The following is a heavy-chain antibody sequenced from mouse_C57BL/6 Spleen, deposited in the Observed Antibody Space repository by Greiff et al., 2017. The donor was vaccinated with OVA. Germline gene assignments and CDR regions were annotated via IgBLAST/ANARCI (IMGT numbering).Heavy chain of an antibody. Sequence: VKLMESGPELVKPGASVKISCKASGYAFSSSWMNWVKQRPGKGLEWIGRIYPGDGDTNYNGKFKGKATLTADKSSSTAYMQLSSLTSEDSAVYFCARGGVDPYYYAMDYWGQGTSVTVSS. CDR3: ARGGVDPYYYAMDY. CDR1: GYAFSSSW. CDR2: IYPGDGDT. J-gene: IGHJ4*01. D-gene: IGHD1-1*01. V-gene: IGHV1-82*01.